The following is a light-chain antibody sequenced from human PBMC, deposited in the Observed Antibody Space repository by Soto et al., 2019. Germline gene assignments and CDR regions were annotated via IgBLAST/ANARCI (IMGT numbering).Light chain of an antibody. CDR3: QQYYSYPGT. CDR2: AAS. Sequence: AIRMTQSPSSLSASTGDRVTITCRARQGISSYLAWYQQKPGKAPKLLIYAASTLQSGVPSRFSGSGSGTDFTLTISCLQSEDFATYYCQQYYSYPGTSGPGTKVDIK. J-gene: IGKJ3*01. V-gene: IGKV1-8*01. CDR1: QGISSY.